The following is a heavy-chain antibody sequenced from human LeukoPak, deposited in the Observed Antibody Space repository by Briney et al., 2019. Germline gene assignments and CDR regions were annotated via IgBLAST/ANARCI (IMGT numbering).Heavy chain of an antibody. Sequence: GGSLRLSCAASGFTFSSYSMNWVRQAPGKGLECVSSISSSSSYIYYADSVKGRFTISRDNAKNSLYLQMNSLRAEHTAVYYCARAPGVLGSGPLTDYWGQGTLVTVSS. D-gene: IGHD3-10*01. CDR3: ARAPGVLGSGPLTDY. J-gene: IGHJ4*02. CDR1: GFTFSSYS. V-gene: IGHV3-21*01. CDR2: ISSSSSYI.